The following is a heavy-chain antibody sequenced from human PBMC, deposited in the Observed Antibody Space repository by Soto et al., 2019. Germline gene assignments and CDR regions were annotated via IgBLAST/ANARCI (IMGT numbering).Heavy chain of an antibody. D-gene: IGHD3-9*01. CDR2: VYDNGRP. CDR1: GGSISVYY. CDR3: ARGVGSSPPRY. Sequence: LETLSLTCTISGGSISVYYWSWIRQSPRQGLEWIGYVYDNGRPYYSPSLKSRVTISADTSKNQISLKLTSATAADTAVYYCARGVGSSPPRYWGRGTLVTVS. J-gene: IGHJ4*02. V-gene: IGHV4-59*01.